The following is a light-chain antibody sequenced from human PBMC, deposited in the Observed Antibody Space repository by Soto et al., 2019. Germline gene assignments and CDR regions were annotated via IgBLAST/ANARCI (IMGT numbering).Light chain of an antibody. CDR1: SSDVGGYNY. CDR2: DVS. V-gene: IGLV2-14*01. J-gene: IGLJ1*01. CDR3: SSYTSSSIYV. Sequence: QSVLTQPASVSGSPGQLITISCTGTSSDVGGYNYVSWYQQHPVKSPKLMIYDVSNRPSGVSNRFSGSKSGNTASLTISGLQAEDEADYYCSSYTSSSIYVFGTGTKVTVL.